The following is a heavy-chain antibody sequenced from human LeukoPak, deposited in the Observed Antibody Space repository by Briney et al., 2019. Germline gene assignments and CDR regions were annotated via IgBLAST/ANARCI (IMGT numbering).Heavy chain of an antibody. V-gene: IGHV4-38-2*02. CDR1: GYSISSGYY. J-gene: IGHJ4*02. CDR2: IYHSGST. CDR3: AARDDSSGYYYFDY. D-gene: IGHD3-22*01. Sequence: SETLSLTCTVSGYSISSGYYWGWIRQPPGKGLEWIGSIYHSGSTYYNPSLKSRVTISVDTSKNQFSLKLSSVTAADTAVYYCAARDDSSGYYYFDYWGQGTLVTVSS.